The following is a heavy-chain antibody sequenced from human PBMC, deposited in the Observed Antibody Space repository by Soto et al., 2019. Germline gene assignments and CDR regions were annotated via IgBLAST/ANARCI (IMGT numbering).Heavy chain of an antibody. CDR2: MYSGGDT. CDR1: GLTVSGNY. Sequence: EVQLVESGGGLVQPGGSLRLSCAASGLTVSGNYMTWVRQAPGKGLEWVSVMYSGGDTHYADSVKGRFIISRDTSKNAVYLQMNSLRVEDTAVYYCARDRRVRQLLEYHYYGLDVWGQGTVVSVSS. CDR3: ARDRRVRQLLEYHYYGLDV. D-gene: IGHD6-6*01. J-gene: IGHJ6*02. V-gene: IGHV3-66*01.